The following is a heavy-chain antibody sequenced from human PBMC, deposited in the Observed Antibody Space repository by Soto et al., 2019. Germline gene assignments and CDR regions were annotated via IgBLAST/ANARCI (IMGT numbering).Heavy chain of an antibody. Sequence: SETLSLTCTVSSGSISSTSYYGAWIRQPPGKGLEWIGAIYYDGTTYYTESLKSRVSISVDTSKNQFSLKVNSVTAADTAVYFCASQGRTSKMVLLKLYVAHCWGEGIAVAV. D-gene: IGHD3-16*01. CDR3: ASQGRTSKMVLLKLYVAHC. V-gene: IGHV4-39*01. CDR2: IYYDGTT. CDR1: SGSISSTSYY. J-gene: IGHJ6*02.